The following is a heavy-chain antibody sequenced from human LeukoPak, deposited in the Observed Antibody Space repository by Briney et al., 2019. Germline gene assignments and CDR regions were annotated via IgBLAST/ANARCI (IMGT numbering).Heavy chain of an antibody. CDR2: IIPILGIA. CDR1: GGTFSSYA. J-gene: IGHJ4*02. D-gene: IGHD3-22*01. Sequence: SVKVSCKASGGTFSSYAISWVRQAPGQGLEWMGRIIPILGIANYAQKFQGRVTITADKSTSTAYMELSSLRSEDTAVYYCARDLTSYYYDSSGYYYFGYWGQGTLVTVSS. V-gene: IGHV1-69*04. CDR3: ARDLTSYYYDSSGYYYFGY.